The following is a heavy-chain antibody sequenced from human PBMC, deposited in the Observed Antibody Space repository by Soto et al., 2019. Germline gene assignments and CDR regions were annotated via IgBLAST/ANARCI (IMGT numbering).Heavy chain of an antibody. J-gene: IGHJ4*02. CDR1: GYTFTIYD. V-gene: IGHV1-8*01. CDR2: MNPNTGNT. D-gene: IGHD6-13*01. Sequence: GASVKVSCKASGYTFTIYDINWVRQATGQGLEWMGWMNPNTGNTGYAQKFQGRVTMTRNTSISTVYMELSSLRSEDTAVYYCARGAIYSSNWYVDSWGQGTRITVSS. CDR3: ARGAIYSSNWYVDS.